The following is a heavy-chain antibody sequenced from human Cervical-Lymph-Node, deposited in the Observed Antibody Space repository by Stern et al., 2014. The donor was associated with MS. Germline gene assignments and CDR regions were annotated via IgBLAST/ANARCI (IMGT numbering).Heavy chain of an antibody. CDR3: ARQAGYYDNSAYYNY. CDR2: SNVRGNH. CDR1: GVSITSSSFY. V-gene: IGHV4-61*02. J-gene: IGHJ4*02. D-gene: IGHD3-22*01. Sequence: VQLVESGPGLVKPSQTLSLTCTVSGVSITSSSFYWTWIRQPAGKGLEWIGRSNVRGNHDSNPSLKDRVTMSLDASKNQFSLELTSVTADDTAVYYCARQAGYYDNSAYYNYWGQGTLVTVSS.